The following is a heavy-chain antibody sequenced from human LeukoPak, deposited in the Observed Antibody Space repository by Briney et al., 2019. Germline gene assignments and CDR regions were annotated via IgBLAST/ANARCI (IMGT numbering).Heavy chain of an antibody. CDR2: ISYDGSDK. J-gene: IGHJ4*02. V-gene: IGHV3-30*18. CDR1: GFSFSRYG. CDR3: AKDHTSSWYYFDY. Sequence: GGSLRLSCAASGFSFSRYGFHWVRQAPGKGLEWVAVISYDGSDKYYADSVKGRFTISRDNSKNTLYLQMNSLRAEDTAVYYCAKDHTSSWYYFDYWGQGTLVTVSS. D-gene: IGHD6-13*01.